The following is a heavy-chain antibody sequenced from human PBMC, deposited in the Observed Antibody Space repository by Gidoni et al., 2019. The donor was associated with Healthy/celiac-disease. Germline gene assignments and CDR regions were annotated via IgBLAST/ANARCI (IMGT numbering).Heavy chain of an antibody. Sequence: QVQLQQWGAGLLKPSETLSLTCAVYGGSFSGYYWSWIRQPPGKGLEWIGEINHSGSTNYNPSLKSRVTISVDTSKNQFSLKLSSVTAADTAVYYCARRARGSSWLQRTNWFDPWGQGTLVTVSS. D-gene: IGHD6-13*01. CDR1: GGSFSGYY. J-gene: IGHJ5*02. CDR3: ARRARGSSWLQRTNWFDP. CDR2: INHSGST. V-gene: IGHV4-34*01.